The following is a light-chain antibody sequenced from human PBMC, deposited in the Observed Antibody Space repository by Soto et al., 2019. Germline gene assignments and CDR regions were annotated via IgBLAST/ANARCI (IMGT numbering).Light chain of an antibody. Sequence: QSVLTQPASVSGSPGQSITISCTGTSSDVGGYNYDSWYQQQSGKAPELMIYDVSSRPPGVSNRFSGSKSGNTASLTISGLQAEDEADYYCSSYTGSSTLVVFGGGTKLTVL. V-gene: IGLV2-14*01. J-gene: IGLJ2*01. CDR2: DVS. CDR1: SSDVGGYNY. CDR3: SSYTGSSTLVV.